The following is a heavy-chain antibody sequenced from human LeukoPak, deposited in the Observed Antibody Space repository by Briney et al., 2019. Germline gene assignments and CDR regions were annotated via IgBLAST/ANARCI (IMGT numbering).Heavy chain of an antibody. CDR1: GGTFSSYA. V-gene: IGHV1-69*13. CDR2: IIPIFGTA. J-gene: IGHJ4*02. Sequence: SVKVSCKASGGTFSSYAISWVRQAPGQGLEWMGGIIPIFGTANYAQKFQGRVTITADESTSTAYMELSSLGSEDTAVYYCARDSSGWYSGYFDYWGQGTLVTVSS. D-gene: IGHD6-19*01. CDR3: ARDSSGWYSGYFDY.